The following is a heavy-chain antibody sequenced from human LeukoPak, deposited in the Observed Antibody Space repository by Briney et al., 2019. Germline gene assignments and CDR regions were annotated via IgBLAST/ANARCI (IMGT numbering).Heavy chain of an antibody. CDR1: GGSITSTNY. V-gene: IGHV4-4*02. Sequence: KPSETLSLTCGVSGGSITSTNYWSWVRQPPGQGLEWIGEISLSGYTGFNPSLRSRVTMSLDESENHLSLNLASVTAADTAVYYCSRESGPFSPFGHWGQGILVTVTS. CDR3: SRESGPFSPFGH. CDR2: ISLSGYT. D-gene: IGHD1-26*01. J-gene: IGHJ4*02.